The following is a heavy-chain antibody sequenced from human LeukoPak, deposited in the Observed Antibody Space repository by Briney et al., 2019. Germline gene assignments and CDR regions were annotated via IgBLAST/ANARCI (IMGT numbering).Heavy chain of an antibody. CDR3: ARRAGAYSHPYDY. D-gene: IGHD4/OR15-4a*01. J-gene: IGHJ4*02. Sequence: PGGSLRLSCAASGIIFSNYWMHWVRQAPGKGLVWVSRINRDGSSTSYADSVKGRFTISRDNAKNTLYLQMNSLRAEDTAVYYCARRAGAYSHPYDYWGQGTLVTVSS. CDR1: GIIFSNYW. V-gene: IGHV3-74*01. CDR2: INRDGSST.